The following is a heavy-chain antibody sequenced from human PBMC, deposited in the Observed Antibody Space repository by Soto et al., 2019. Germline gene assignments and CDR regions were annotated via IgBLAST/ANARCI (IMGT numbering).Heavy chain of an antibody. D-gene: IGHD3-3*01. J-gene: IGHJ4*02. CDR3: ARVPKYYDFWSAPGRYFDY. CDR1: GFTVSSNY. CDR2: INSGGST. Sequence: EVQLVESGGGLVQPGGSLRLSCAASGFTVSSNYMSWVRQAPGKGLEWVSVINSGGSTYYADSVKGRFTISRHKSKNTLYLQMNSLGAEDTAVYYCARVPKYYDFWSAPGRYFDYWGQGTLVPVSS. V-gene: IGHV3-53*04.